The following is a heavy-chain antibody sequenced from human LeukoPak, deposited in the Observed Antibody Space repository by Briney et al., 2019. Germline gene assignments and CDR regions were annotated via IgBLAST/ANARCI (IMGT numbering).Heavy chain of an antibody. D-gene: IGHD6-25*01. CDR2: IYHNGST. J-gene: IGHJ6*03. Sequence: SETLSLTCTVSGGSISSRSYYWGWIRQPPGKGLEWIGSIYHNGSTYYNPSLRSRVTISVDTSKKQFSLRLNSVTAADTAVYYCARLADYYYYMDVWGKGTTVTVSS. CDR1: GGSISSRSYY. V-gene: IGHV4-39*07. CDR3: ARLADYYYYMDV.